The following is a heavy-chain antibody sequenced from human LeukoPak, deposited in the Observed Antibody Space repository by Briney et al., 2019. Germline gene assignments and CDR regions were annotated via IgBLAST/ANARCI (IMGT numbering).Heavy chain of an antibody. CDR2: LYPGDSDT. V-gene: IGHV5-51*01. CDR1: GYSFTSYW. D-gene: IGHD3-22*01. Sequence: GESLKISCKGSGYSFTSYWIGWVRPMPGKGLEWMGILYPGDSDTRYSPSFQGQVTISADKSISTAYLQWSSLKASDTAMYYCARPMYYYDSSDNYPPEAFDIWGQGTMVTVSS. CDR3: ARPMYYYDSSDNYPPEAFDI. J-gene: IGHJ3*02.